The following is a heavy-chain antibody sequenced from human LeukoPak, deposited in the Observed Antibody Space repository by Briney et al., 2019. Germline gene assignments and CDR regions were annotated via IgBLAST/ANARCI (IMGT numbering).Heavy chain of an antibody. J-gene: IGHJ4*02. V-gene: IGHV4-38-2*02. Sequence: SETLSLTCVVSSFSISNGFYWVWIRQPPGKGLEWIGNVFYSGVTCYNPSLMSRVTISVDTSKNQFSLKLNSVTAADTAVYYCARDRGGRTGYASGDFDFWGQGVLVTVSS. CDR2: VFYSGVT. CDR1: SFSISNGFY. D-gene: IGHD5-12*01. CDR3: ARDRGGRTGYASGDFDF.